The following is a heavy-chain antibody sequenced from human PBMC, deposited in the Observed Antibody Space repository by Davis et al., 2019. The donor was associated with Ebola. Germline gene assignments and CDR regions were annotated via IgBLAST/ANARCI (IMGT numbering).Heavy chain of an antibody. Sequence: PGGSLRLSCAVYGGSFSGYYWSWIRQPPGKGLEWIGEINHSGSTNYNPSLKSRVTISVDTSKNQFSLKLSSVTAADTAVYYCARGRGGYGMDVWGKGTTVTVSS. V-gene: IGHV4-34*01. J-gene: IGHJ6*04. CDR1: GGSFSGYY. CDR2: INHSGST. D-gene: IGHD3-10*01. CDR3: ARGRGGYGMDV.